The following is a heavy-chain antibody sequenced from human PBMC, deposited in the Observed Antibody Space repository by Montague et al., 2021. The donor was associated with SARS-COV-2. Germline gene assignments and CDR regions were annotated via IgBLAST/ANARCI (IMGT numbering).Heavy chain of an antibody. V-gene: IGHV4-59*01. CDR2: ISDSGST. J-gene: IGHJ6*02. Sequence: SETLSLTCSVSGTSITSYYWNWIRQPPGKGLEWIGYISDSGSTNYSPSLKSRVTMSVDTSKNQMSLNLTPVTAADTAVYYCARGCLSYFGAGSHCYGMDVWGQGTPVTVSS. CDR1: GTSITSYY. CDR3: ARGCLSYFGAGSHCYGMDV. D-gene: IGHD3-10*01.